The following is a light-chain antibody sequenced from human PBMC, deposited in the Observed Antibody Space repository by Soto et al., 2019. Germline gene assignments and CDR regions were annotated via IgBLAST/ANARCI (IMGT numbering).Light chain of an antibody. J-gene: IGKJ3*01. CDR2: DTF. V-gene: IGKV3-20*01. CDR1: QSVNNNY. CDR3: QQYGSSQFT. Sequence: IVLMQSPGTLSLSPGEGATLSCRASQSVNNNYLAWYQQKPGQAPTVLIFDTFRRDTSVPDRFSGSGSGTDFTLTISILEPEDFAVYYCQQYGSSQFTFGPGTKVNVK.